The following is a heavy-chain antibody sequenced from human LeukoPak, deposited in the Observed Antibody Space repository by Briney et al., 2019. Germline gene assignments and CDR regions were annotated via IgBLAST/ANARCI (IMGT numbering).Heavy chain of an antibody. CDR3: ARVGGVVVAGGTIEDY. V-gene: IGHV1-8*01. CDR1: GYTFTSYD. Sequence: GASVKVSCKASGYTFTSYDINWVRQATGQGLEWMGWTNPNSGNTGYAQKFQGRVTMTRNTSISTAYMELSSLRSEDTAVYYCARVGGVVVAGGTIEDYWGQGTLVTVSS. CDR2: TNPNSGNT. D-gene: IGHD2-15*01. J-gene: IGHJ4*02.